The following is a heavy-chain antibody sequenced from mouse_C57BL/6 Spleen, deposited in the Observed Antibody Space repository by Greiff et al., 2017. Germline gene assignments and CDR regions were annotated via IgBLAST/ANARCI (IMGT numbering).Heavy chain of an antibody. CDR1: GFTFSDFY. Sequence: EVNVVESGGGLVQSGRSLRLSCATSGFTFSDFYMEWVRQAPGKGLEWIAASRNKANDYTTEYSASVKGRFIVSRDTSQSILYLQMNALRAEDTAIYYCAIDEGGYDYDDGYAMDYWGQGTSVTVSS. V-gene: IGHV7-1*01. CDR3: AIDEGGYDYDDGYAMDY. J-gene: IGHJ4*01. D-gene: IGHD2-4*01. CDR2: SRNKANDYTT.